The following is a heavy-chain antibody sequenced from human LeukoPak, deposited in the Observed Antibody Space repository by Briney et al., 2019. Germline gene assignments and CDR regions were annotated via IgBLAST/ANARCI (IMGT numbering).Heavy chain of an antibody. V-gene: IGHV3-30-3*01. CDR1: GLTFRNYA. D-gene: IGHD3-10*01. J-gene: IGHJ6*02. Sequence: PGGSLRLSCTASGLTFRNYAMQWVRQAPDKGLEWVTVISSDGSNRFYTDSVKGRFTISRDNAKNSLYLQMNSLRAEDTAVYYCARVLLWFGSYYYYGMDVWGQGATVTVSS. CDR2: ISSDGSNR. CDR3: ARVLLWFGSYYYYGMDV.